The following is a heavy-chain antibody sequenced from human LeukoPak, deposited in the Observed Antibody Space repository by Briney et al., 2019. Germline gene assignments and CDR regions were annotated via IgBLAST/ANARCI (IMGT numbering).Heavy chain of an antibody. J-gene: IGHJ4*02. CDR1: GAPISSYY. D-gene: IGHD4-17*01. CDR2: IFYSGNT. Sequence: ASETLSLTCTVSGAPISSYYWSWIRQPPGKGLEWIGYIFYSGNTNYSPSLKSRVTMSLGTSKNLFSLRLTSVTAADTAVYYCARHTTVVPPHYFDYWGQGALVTVSS. CDR3: ARHTTVVPPHYFDY. V-gene: IGHV4-59*08.